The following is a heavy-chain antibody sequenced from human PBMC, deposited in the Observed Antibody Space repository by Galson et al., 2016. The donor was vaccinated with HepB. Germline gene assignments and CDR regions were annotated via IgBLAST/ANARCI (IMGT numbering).Heavy chain of an antibody. J-gene: IGHJ5*02. Sequence: SVKVSCKASGYIFTNYFVHWVRQAPGQGLEWMGIINPSGNSRKYASRFQGRVPMTSDTSTNTVYMELTSLRSEDTAIYYCARRGSARPYNWFDPWGQGTLVTVSS. CDR1: GYIFTNYF. D-gene: IGHD6-6*01. CDR3: ARRGSARPYNWFDP. CDR2: INPSGNSR. V-gene: IGHV1-46*01.